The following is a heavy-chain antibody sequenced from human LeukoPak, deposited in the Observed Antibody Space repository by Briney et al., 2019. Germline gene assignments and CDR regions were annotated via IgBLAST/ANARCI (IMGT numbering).Heavy chain of an antibody. D-gene: IGHD3-9*01. J-gene: IGHJ4*02. CDR1: GYAFTSYG. Sequence: GASVKVSCKASGYAFTSYGISWVRQAPGQGLEWMGWISAYNGNTNYAQKLQGRVTMTTDTSTSTAYMELRSLRSDDTAVYYCARGGVYDILTGYFPFDYWGQGTLVTVSS. CDR2: ISAYNGNT. V-gene: IGHV1-18*01. CDR3: ARGGVYDILTGYFPFDY.